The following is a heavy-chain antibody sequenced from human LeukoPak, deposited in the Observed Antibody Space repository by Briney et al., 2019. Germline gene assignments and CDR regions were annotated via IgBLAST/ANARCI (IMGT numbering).Heavy chain of an antibody. D-gene: IGHD6-19*01. CDR2: ISISDGT. Sequence: SETLSLTCTVSGGSISSYYWSWIRQSAAKGLEWIGRISISDGTNYSPSLKSRVSMSVDASKNQFSLILTSATAADAAVYYCARLRRNGSDWYADDSWGQGILVTVSS. CDR1: GGSISSYY. J-gene: IGHJ4*02. CDR3: ARLRRNGSDWYADDS. V-gene: IGHV4-4*07.